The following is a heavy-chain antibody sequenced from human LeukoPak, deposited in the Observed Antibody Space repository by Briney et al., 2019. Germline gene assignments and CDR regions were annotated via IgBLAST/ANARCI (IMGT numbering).Heavy chain of an antibody. Sequence: GGSLRLSCAASGFTFSSYAMHWVRQAPGKGLEWVAVISYDGSNKYYADSVKGRFTISRDNSKNTLYLQMNSLRAEDTAVYYCARDLRIPCSSTSCHAPNAFDIWGQGTMVTVSS. J-gene: IGHJ3*02. D-gene: IGHD2-2*01. V-gene: IGHV3-30-3*01. CDR1: GFTFSSYA. CDR2: ISYDGSNK. CDR3: ARDLRIPCSSTSCHAPNAFDI.